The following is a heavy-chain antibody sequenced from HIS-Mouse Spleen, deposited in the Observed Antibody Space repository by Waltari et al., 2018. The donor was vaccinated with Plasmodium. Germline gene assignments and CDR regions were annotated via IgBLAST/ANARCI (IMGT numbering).Heavy chain of an antibody. Sequence: QVQLQQWGAGLLKPSETLSLTCAVYGGSFSGYYWSWIRQPPGKGLEWIGEINHSGSNNYNPSLTSRVTRSVDTSKNQFSLKLSSVTAADTAVYYCARVTSSGVYWYFDLWGRGTLVTVSS. CDR2: INHSGSN. CDR3: ARVTSSGVYWYFDL. V-gene: IGHV4-34*01. CDR1: GGSFSGYY. J-gene: IGHJ2*01. D-gene: IGHD3-3*01.